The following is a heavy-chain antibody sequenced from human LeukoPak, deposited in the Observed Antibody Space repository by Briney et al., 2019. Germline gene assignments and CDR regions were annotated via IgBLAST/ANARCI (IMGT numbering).Heavy chain of an antibody. Sequence: ASVKVSCQTSGYIFTDYYIHWVRQAPGQGPEWMGRINSNGGDTMYAQNFLDRVTMTRDTSVDTAYMELNRLTSDDTVVYYCARDLSSTAHWELDYWGQGTLVTVSS. V-gene: IGHV1-2*05. CDR1: GYIFTDYY. CDR2: INSNGGDT. CDR3: ARDLSSTAHWELDY. J-gene: IGHJ4*02. D-gene: IGHD1-26*01.